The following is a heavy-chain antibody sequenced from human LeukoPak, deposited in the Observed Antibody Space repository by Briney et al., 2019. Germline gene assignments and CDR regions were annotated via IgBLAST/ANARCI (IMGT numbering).Heavy chain of an antibody. J-gene: IGHJ4*02. V-gene: IGHV3-33*06. CDR3: AKDRIRGDSY. CDR2: IWSDGSNE. CDR1: GFTFSHYG. Sequence: GGSLRLSCSASGFTFSHYGMHWVRQAPGKGLEWVAVIWSDGSNEYYADSVKGRFTISRDNFKNTVSLQMNSLRAEDTAVYYCAKDRIRGDSYWGQGTLVTVSS. D-gene: IGHD3-16*01.